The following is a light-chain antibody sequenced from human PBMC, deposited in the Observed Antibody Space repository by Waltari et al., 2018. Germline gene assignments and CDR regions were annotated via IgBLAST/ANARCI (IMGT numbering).Light chain of an antibody. J-gene: IGKJ1*01. V-gene: IGKV2-28*01. CDR2: LVS. Sequence: DIVMTQSPLSLSVTPGEPASISCRSSQSLLHGSGNTFLDWYLQKPGQSPQLLIYLVSYRASGVPDRFSGSGSGTDFTLKISRVEAEDVGVYFCMQARQTPWTFGQGTKVEIK. CDR3: MQARQTPWT. CDR1: QSLLHGSGNTF.